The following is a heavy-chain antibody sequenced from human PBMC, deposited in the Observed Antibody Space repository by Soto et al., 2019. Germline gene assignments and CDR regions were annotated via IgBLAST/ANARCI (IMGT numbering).Heavy chain of an antibody. J-gene: IGHJ4*02. CDR3: AKVMVPMATKPFDY. D-gene: IGHD3-10*01. V-gene: IGHV3-30*18. CDR1: GFTFSSYG. Sequence: PGGSLRLSCAASGFTFSSYGMHWVRQAPGKGLEWVAVISYDGSNKYYADSVKGRFTISRDNSKNTLYLQMNSLRAEDTAVYYCAKVMVPMATKPFDYWGQGTLVTSPQ. CDR2: ISYDGSNK.